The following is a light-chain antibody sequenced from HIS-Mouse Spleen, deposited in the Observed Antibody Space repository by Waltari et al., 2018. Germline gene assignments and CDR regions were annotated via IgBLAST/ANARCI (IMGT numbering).Light chain of an antibody. V-gene: IGLV1-47*01. CDR3: AAWDDSLSGSWV. J-gene: IGLJ3*02. CDR2: RNN. Sequence: QPVLTQPPSASGTPGQRVTISCSGSSPNIGSNYVYWYQQPPGTAPKPPIYRNNQRPSGVPDRFSGSKSGTSASLAISVLRSEDEADYYCAAWDDSLSGSWVFGGGTKLTVL. CDR1: SPNIGSNY.